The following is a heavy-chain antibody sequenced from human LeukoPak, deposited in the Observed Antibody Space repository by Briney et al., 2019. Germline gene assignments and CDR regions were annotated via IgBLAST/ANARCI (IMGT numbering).Heavy chain of an antibody. CDR1: GFTFSSYS. V-gene: IGHV3-21*01. D-gene: IGHD1-26*01. Sequence: PGGSLRLSCAASGFTFSSYSMNWVRQAPGKGLEWVSSISSSSSYIYYADSVKGRFTISRDNAKNSLYLQMNSLRAEDTAVYYCARDKWELEPADAFDIWGQGTMVTVSS. J-gene: IGHJ3*02. CDR3: ARDKWELEPADAFDI. CDR2: ISSSSSYI.